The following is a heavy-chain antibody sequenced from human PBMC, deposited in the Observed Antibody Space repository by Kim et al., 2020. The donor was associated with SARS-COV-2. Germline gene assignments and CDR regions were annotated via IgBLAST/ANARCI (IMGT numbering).Heavy chain of an antibody. CDR3: AYNGFGEITSPTLDY. CDR1: GYTFTGYY. V-gene: IGHV1-2*02. CDR2: INPNSGGT. Sequence: ASVKVSCKASGYTFTGYYMHWVRQAPGQGLEWMGWINPNSGGTNYAQKFQGRVTMTRDTSISTAYMELSRLRSDDTAVYYCAYNGFGEITSPTLDYWGQGTLVTVSS. J-gene: IGHJ4*02. D-gene: IGHD3-10*01.